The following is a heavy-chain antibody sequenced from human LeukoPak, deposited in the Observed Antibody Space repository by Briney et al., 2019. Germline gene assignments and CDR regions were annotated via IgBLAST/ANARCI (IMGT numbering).Heavy chain of an antibody. V-gene: IGHV4-59*01. CDR1: GGSITSYY. Sequence: PSETLSLTCTVSGGSITSYYLSWIRQPPGKGLEWIGYIYYSGSPNYNPSLKSRVTVSLDTSKNQFSLKLSSVSAADTAVYYCARYYDFWSGFDPWGQGTLVTVSS. D-gene: IGHD3-3*01. CDR2: IYYSGSP. J-gene: IGHJ5*02. CDR3: ARYYDFWSGFDP.